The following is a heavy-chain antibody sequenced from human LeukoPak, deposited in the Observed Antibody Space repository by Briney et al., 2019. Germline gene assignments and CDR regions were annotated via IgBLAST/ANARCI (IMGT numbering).Heavy chain of an antibody. Sequence: SGPTLVNPTQTLTLTCTFSGFSLSTSGVGVGWIRQPPGKALEWLALIYWNDDKRYSPSLKSRLTITKDTSKNQVVLTMTNMDPVDTATYFWQQTAYDILTGYLNYFDYWGQGTLVTVSS. J-gene: IGHJ4*02. CDR2: IYWNDDK. CDR3: QQTAYDILTGYLNYFDY. CDR1: GFSLSTSGVG. V-gene: IGHV2-5*01. D-gene: IGHD3-9*01.